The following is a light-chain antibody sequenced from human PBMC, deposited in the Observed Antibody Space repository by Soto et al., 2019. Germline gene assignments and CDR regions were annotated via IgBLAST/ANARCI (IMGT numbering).Light chain of an antibody. CDR3: QTWGTGIVL. CDR2: LNSDGGL. J-gene: IGLJ3*02. V-gene: IGLV4-69*01. Sequence: QLVLTQSPSASASLGASVKLTCTLRSGHSSYAIAWHQQQPEKGPRYLMRLNSDGGLTKGDGIPDRFSGYSSGAERYLTISSLQSDDEGDYYCQTWGTGIVLFGGGTKVTVL. CDR1: SGHSSYA.